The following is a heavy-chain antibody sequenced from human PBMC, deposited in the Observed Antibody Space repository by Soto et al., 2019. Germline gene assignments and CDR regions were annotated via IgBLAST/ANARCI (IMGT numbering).Heavy chain of an antibody. CDR2: MNPNSGNT. J-gene: IGHJ6*02. Sequence: ASVKVSCKASGYTFTSYDINWVRQATGQGLEWMGWMNPNSGNTGYAQKFQGRVTMTRNTSISTAYMELSSLRSEDTAVYYCARDSVLAAAGTGSNYYSYGMDVWGQGTTVTVSS. CDR3: ARDSVLAAAGTGSNYYSYGMDV. V-gene: IGHV1-8*01. D-gene: IGHD6-13*01. CDR1: GYTFTSYD.